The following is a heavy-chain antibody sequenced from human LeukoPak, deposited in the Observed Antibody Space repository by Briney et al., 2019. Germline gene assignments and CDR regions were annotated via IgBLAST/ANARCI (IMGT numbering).Heavy chain of an antibody. D-gene: IGHD1-7*01. V-gene: IGHV3-11*01. CDR1: GFTFSAYY. Sequence: GGSLRLSCAASGFTFSAYYISWVRQAPGQGLESFSYISSSGSTIYYATTGQGRFTIFRDNAKNSLYLQMNSLRAEDTAVYYCARDGTSWGQGTLVTVSS. CDR3: ARDGTS. J-gene: IGHJ4*02. CDR2: ISSSGSTI.